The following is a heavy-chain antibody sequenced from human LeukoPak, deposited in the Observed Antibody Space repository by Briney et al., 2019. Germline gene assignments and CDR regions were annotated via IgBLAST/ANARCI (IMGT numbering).Heavy chain of an antibody. CDR3: AKDIFTMVRGVFDY. D-gene: IGHD3-10*01. Sequence: PGGSLRLSCAAPGFTFDDYAMHWVRQAPGKGLEWVSGISWNSGSIGYADSVKGRFTISRDNAKNSLYLQMNSLRAEDTALYYCAKDIFTMVRGVFDYWGQGTLVTVSS. CDR1: GFTFDDYA. V-gene: IGHV3-9*01. CDR2: ISWNSGSI. J-gene: IGHJ4*02.